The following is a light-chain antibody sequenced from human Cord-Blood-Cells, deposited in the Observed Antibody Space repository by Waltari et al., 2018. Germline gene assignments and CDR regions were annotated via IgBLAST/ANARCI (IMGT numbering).Light chain of an antibody. J-gene: IGKJ1*01. V-gene: IGKV3-20*01. CDR3: QQYGSSPQT. Sequence: EIALTQSPGTLSLSAGERATLSCRAIQSVSSSYLAWYQQKPGQAPRLLIYGASSRATGIPDRFSGSGSGTDFTLTISRLEPEDFAVYYCQQYGSSPQTFGQGTKVEIK. CDR1: QSVSSSY. CDR2: GAS.